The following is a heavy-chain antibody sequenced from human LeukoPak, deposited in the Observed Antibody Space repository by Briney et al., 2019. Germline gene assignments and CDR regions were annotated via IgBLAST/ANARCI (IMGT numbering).Heavy chain of an antibody. J-gene: IGHJ4*02. Sequence: GGPLRLSCAASGFTVSSKHMNWVRQAPGKGLEWVSFIHIGGTTYYADSVKGRFTISRDNSKNTLYLQMNSLRAEDTAVYYCARSRDRDYSNSYWGQGTLVTVSS. CDR2: IHIGGTT. D-gene: IGHD4-11*01. CDR3: ARSRDRDYSNSY. V-gene: IGHV3-66*01. CDR1: GFTVSSKH.